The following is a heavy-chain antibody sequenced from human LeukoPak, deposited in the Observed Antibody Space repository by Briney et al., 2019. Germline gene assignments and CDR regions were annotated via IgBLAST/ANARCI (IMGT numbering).Heavy chain of an antibody. J-gene: IGHJ4*02. D-gene: IGHD3-3*01. V-gene: IGHV3-7*03. CDR1: GFTFGKYW. CDR2: IKLDGSEK. Sequence: EGSLRLSCVASGFTFGKYWMSWVRQAPGKGLEWVANIKLDGSEKNYVDSVKGRFTISRDNTKNSLYLQMNSLRAEDTAVFYCARDQYDTWSRRGNFDSWGQGTLVIVSS. CDR3: ARDQYDTWSRRGNFDS.